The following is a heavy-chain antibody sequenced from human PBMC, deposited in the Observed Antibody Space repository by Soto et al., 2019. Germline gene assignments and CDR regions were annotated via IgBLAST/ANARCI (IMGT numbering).Heavy chain of an antibody. D-gene: IGHD3-10*02. CDR1: GFTFSSYA. V-gene: IGHV3-23*01. J-gene: IGHJ4*02. Sequence: EVQLLESGGGLVQPGGSLRLSCAASGFTFSSYAMSWVRQAPGKGLEWVSAISGSGGSTYYADSVKGRFTISRDNSKNTLYVKRNGRRPEDTVVYYWAKAMFSSGYDLYYFDYWGQGTLVTVSS. CDR2: ISGSGGST. CDR3: AKAMFSSGYDLYYFDY.